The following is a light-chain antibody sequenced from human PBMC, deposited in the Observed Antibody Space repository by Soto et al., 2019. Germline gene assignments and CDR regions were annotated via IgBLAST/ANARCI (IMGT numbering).Light chain of an antibody. V-gene: IGKV3-15*01. J-gene: IGKJ5*01. CDR2: TAS. Sequence: EVVLTQSPATLSVSPGERATLSCRASQSVNINLAWYQQKPGQAPYLLIYTASTRATGVPARFSGSGSGTEFTLTISTLQSEDFTVYYCQQYNNWPITFGKGTRLEIK. CDR1: QSVNIN. CDR3: QQYNNWPIT.